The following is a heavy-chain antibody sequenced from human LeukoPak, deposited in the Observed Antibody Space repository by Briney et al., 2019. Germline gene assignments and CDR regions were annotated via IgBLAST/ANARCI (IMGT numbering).Heavy chain of an antibody. CDR3: ARDLELSYYYGSGSYFYEHYLGY. Sequence: GASVKVSCKASGYTFTSYYMQWVRQAPGQGLEWMGIINPSGGSTSYAQKFQGRVTMTRDTSTSTGYMEMSSLRSEDPDVYYWARDLELSYYYGSGSYFYEHYLGYWGQGTLVTVSS. D-gene: IGHD3-10*01. CDR1: GYTFTSYY. J-gene: IGHJ4*02. CDR2: INPSGGST. V-gene: IGHV1-46*01.